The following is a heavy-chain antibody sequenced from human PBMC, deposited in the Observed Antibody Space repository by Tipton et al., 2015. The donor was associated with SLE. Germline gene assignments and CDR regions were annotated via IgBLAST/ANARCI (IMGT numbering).Heavy chain of an antibody. J-gene: IGHJ4*02. V-gene: IGHV3-23*01. Sequence: GSLRLSCAASGFTFSSYAMSWVRQAPGKGLEWVSTISGSGGSTYYADSVKGRFTISRDNSKNTLYLQTNSLRAEDTAVYYCAKSRAAVVGEGDYWGQGTLVTVSS. CDR2: ISGSGGST. CDR1: GFTFSSYA. D-gene: IGHD6-13*01. CDR3: AKSRAAVVGEGDY.